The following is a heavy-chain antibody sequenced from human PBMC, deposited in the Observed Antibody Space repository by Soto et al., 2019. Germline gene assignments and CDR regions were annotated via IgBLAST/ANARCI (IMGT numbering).Heavy chain of an antibody. CDR2: INPNSGGT. Sequence: ASVRVSFKASGYTFTGYYMDWVRHAPGQGLEWMGWINPNSGGTNYAQKFQGRVTMTRDTSISTAYMELSRLRSDDTAVYYCARGTSSWYPSPAFDYWGQGTLVTVSS. V-gene: IGHV1-2*02. CDR1: GYTFTGYY. D-gene: IGHD6-13*01. J-gene: IGHJ4*02. CDR3: ARGTSSWYPSPAFDY.